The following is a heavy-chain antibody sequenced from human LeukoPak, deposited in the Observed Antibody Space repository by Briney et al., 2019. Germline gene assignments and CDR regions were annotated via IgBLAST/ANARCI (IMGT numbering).Heavy chain of an antibody. D-gene: IGHD6-19*01. J-gene: IGHJ4*02. CDR2: INGSGGST. CDR1: GFTFSSYA. Sequence: PGGSLRLSCAASGFTFSSYAMSWVRQAPGKGLEWVSAINGSGGSTYYADSVKGRFTISRDNSKNTLYLQMNSLRAEDTAVYYCAKNMGQWLVIDYWGQGTLVTVSS. V-gene: IGHV3-23*01. CDR3: AKNMGQWLVIDY.